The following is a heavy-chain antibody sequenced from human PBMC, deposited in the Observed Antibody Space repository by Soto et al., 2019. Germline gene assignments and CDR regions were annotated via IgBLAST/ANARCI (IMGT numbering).Heavy chain of an antibody. Sequence: GASVKVSCKASGYTFTSYGISWVRQAPGQGLEWMGWISAYNGNTNYAQKLQGRVTMTTDTSTSTAYMELRSLRSDDTAVYYCARDEHYYGSGSYFDYYYYYGMDVWGQGTTVTVSS. V-gene: IGHV1-18*04. CDR3: ARDEHYYGSGSYFDYYYYYGMDV. J-gene: IGHJ6*02. CDR2: ISAYNGNT. D-gene: IGHD3-10*01. CDR1: GYTFTSYG.